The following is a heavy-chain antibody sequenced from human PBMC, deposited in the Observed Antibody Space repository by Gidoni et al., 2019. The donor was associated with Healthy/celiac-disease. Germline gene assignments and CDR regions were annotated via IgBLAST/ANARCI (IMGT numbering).Heavy chain of an antibody. J-gene: IGHJ5*02. V-gene: IGHV4-34*01. Sequence: QVQLQQWGAGLLKPSETLSLTCAVYGGSFSGYYWSWIRQPPGKGLEWIGEINHRGSTNYNPSLKSRVTISVDTSKNQFSLKLSSVTAADTAVYYCARAPVAGTNWFDPWGQGTLVTVSS. CDR3: ARAPVAGTNWFDP. CDR1: GGSFSGYY. D-gene: IGHD6-19*01. CDR2: INHRGST.